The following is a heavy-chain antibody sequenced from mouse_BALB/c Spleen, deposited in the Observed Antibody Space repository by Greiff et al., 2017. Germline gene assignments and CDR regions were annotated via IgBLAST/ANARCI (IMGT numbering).Heavy chain of an antibody. V-gene: IGHV14-1*02. Sequence: VQLQQSGAELVRPGALVKLSCKASGFNIKDYYMHWVKQRPEQGLEWIGWIDPENGNTIYDPKFQGKASITADTSSNTAYLQLSSLTSEDTAFYYCARFSGTGFAYWGQGTLVTVSA. CDR2: IDPENGNT. D-gene: IGHD4-1*01. CDR3: ARFSGTGFAY. CDR1: GFNIKDYY. J-gene: IGHJ3*01.